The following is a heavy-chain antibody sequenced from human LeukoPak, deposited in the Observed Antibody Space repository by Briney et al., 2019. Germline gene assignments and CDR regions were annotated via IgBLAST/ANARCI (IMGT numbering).Heavy chain of an antibody. D-gene: IGHD1-26*01. Sequence: PGGSLRLSCAASGFTVNNNYMTWVRQAPGKGLGCVSLINSGDRTHYADSVKGRFTISRDNSKNMIYLQMNNLRAEDTALYYCARGKSGSYTRPFDYWGQGTLVTVSS. CDR2: INSGDRT. J-gene: IGHJ4*02. CDR1: GFTVNNNY. V-gene: IGHV3-66*01. CDR3: ARGKSGSYTRPFDY.